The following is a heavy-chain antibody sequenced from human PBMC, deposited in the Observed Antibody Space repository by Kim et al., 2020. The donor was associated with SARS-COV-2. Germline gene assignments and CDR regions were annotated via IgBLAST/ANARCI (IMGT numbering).Heavy chain of an antibody. CDR2: ITHSGST. V-gene: IGHV4-34*01. J-gene: IGHJ6*01. CDR3: ARGQRYMDSGGYINGM. CDR1: GGSFSGYY. Sequence: SETLSLTCAVYGGSFSGYYWSWIRQPPGKGLEWIGEITHSGSTKYNPSLKSRVTISVDTSKNQSSLKLSSVPAADTAGYYCARGQRYMDSGGYINGM. D-gene: IGHD3-22*01.